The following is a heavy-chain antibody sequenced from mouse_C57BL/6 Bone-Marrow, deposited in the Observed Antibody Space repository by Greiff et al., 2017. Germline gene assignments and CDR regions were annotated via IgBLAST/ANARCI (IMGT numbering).Heavy chain of an antibody. CDR2: IDPANGNT. CDR3: ASFVYGSSYYYAMDY. Sequence: EVQLQQSVAELVRPGASVKLSCTASGFNIKNTYMPWVKQRPEQGLEWIGKIDPANGNTKYAPKFQGKATITADTSSNTAYLQLSSLTSEDTAIYYCASFVYGSSYYYAMDYWGQGTSVTVSS. D-gene: IGHD1-1*01. J-gene: IGHJ4*01. CDR1: GFNIKNTY. V-gene: IGHV14-3*01.